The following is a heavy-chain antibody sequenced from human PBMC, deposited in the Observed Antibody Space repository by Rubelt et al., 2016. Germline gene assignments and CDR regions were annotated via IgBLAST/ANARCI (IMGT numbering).Heavy chain of an antibody. CDR3: ARSPRYDFEDNWFDP. Sequence: QVQLVQSGAEVKKPGASVKVSCKASGYTFTSYYMHWVRQAPGQGLEWMGIINPSGGSTSYAQKFPCRVTMTRDTSTSTVYMELSSLRSEDTAVYYCARSPRYDFEDNWFDPWGQGTLVTVSS. J-gene: IGHJ5*02. CDR2: INPSGGST. CDR1: GYTFTSYY. D-gene: IGHD3-3*01. V-gene: IGHV1-46*01.